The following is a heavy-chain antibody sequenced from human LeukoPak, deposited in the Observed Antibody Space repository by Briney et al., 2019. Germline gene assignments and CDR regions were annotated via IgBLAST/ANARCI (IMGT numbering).Heavy chain of an antibody. V-gene: IGHV3-11*04. CDR3: AKDLPPDAFDI. CDR1: GFTFSDYY. CDR2: ISSSGSTI. Sequence: GGSLRLSCAASGFTFSDYYMSWIRQAPGKGLEWVSYISSSGSTIYYADSVKGRFTISRDNAKNSLYLQMNSLRAEDTAVYYCAKDLPPDAFDIWGQGTMVTVSS. J-gene: IGHJ3*02.